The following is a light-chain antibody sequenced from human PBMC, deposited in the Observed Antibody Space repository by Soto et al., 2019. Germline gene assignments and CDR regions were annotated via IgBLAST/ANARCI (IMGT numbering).Light chain of an antibody. CDR2: WAS. Sequence: DIVMTQSPDSLAVSLGERATINSKSSQSVLYNSNIINYLAWYQQKPGQPPKLLIYWASTRESGVADRFSGSGSGTDFTLTISSLQAEDVAVYFCHQYYSTPYTFGQGTKLEIK. CDR3: HQYYSTPYT. CDR1: QSVLYNSNIINY. V-gene: IGKV4-1*01. J-gene: IGKJ2*01.